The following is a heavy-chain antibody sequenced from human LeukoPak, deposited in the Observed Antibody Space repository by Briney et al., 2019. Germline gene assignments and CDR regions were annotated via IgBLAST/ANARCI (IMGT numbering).Heavy chain of an antibody. CDR3: ARGGHDYYGFDV. CDR2: ISSGSSTI. CDR1: GFTFSTYS. J-gene: IGHJ6*02. Sequence: GGSLRLSCEAPGFTFSTYSMNWVRQAPGKGLEWVSYISSGSSTIYYADSVKGRFTISRDNAQNSLFLQMNSLRDEDTAVYYCARGGHDYYGFDVWGQGTTVTVSS. V-gene: IGHV3-48*02.